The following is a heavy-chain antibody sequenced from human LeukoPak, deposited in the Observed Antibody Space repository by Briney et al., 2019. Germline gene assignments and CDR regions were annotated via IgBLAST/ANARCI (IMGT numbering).Heavy chain of an antibody. D-gene: IGHD2-8*02. V-gene: IGHV4-59*03. Sequence: PSDTLSLTCTVSRASMSSFFWSWIRQPPGKGLEWIGHIHYSGTTKYNPSLTSRITLSMDTSKSQVSLRLTSVTAADTAMYYCAASGNSWWEGFFHDWGQGTVVRVSS. CDR1: RASMSSFF. CDR3: AASGNSWWEGFFHD. J-gene: IGHJ1*01. CDR2: IHYSGTT.